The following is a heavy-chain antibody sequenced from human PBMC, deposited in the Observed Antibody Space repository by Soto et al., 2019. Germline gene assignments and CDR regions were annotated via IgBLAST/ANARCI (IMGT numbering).Heavy chain of an antibody. V-gene: IGHV1-24*01. J-gene: IGHJ3*02. CDR3: ATTSGYDIDAFDI. D-gene: IGHD5-12*01. Sequence: ASVKVSCKVSGYTLTELSMHWVRQAPGKGLEWMGGFDPEDGETIYAQKFQGRVTMTEDTSTDTAYMELSSLRSEDTTVYYCATTSGYDIDAFDIWGQGTMVTVSS. CDR1: GYTLTELS. CDR2: FDPEDGET.